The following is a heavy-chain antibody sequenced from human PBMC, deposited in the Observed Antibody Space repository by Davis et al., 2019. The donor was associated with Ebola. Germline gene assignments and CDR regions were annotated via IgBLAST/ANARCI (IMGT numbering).Heavy chain of an antibody. CDR2: FNPSGGST. D-gene: IGHD4-23*01. CDR3: ARDPVVTPFDY. J-gene: IGHJ4*02. Sequence: AASVKVSCKASGYTFTSYYMHWVRQAPGQGLEGMGIFNPSGGSTSYAQKFQGRVTMTRDTSTSTAYMELRRLRSDDTAVYYCARDPVVTPFDYWGQGTLVTVSS. V-gene: IGHV1-46*01. CDR1: GYTFTSYY.